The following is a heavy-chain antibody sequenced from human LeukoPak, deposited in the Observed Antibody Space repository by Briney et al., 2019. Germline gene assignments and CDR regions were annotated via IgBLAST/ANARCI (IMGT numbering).Heavy chain of an antibody. CDR2: IGTSSTTI. CDR1: GFTFSSYT. Sequence: GGSLRLSCAASGFTFSSYTMNWVRQPPGKGLEWVSNIGTSSTTIYYADSVKGRFTISRDNAKNSLYLQMNSLRADDTAVYYCAKGGWLQFEYYFDYWGQGTLVTVSS. CDR3: AKGGWLQFEYYFDY. J-gene: IGHJ4*02. V-gene: IGHV3-48*01. D-gene: IGHD5-24*01.